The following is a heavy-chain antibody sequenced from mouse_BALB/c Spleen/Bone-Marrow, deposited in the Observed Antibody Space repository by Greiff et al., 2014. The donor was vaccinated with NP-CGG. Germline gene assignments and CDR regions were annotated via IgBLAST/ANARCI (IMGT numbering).Heavy chain of an antibody. CDR2: ISSGSSTI. J-gene: IGHJ2*01. V-gene: IGHV5-17*02. CDR3: ARDVPLYDVGYFDY. Sequence: EVQLVESGGGLVQPGGSRKLSCAASGFTSSSFGMHWVRQAPEKGLEWVAYISSGSSTIYYADTVKGRFTISRDNPKNTLFLQMTSLRSEDTAMYYCARDVPLYDVGYFDYWGQGTTLTVSS. D-gene: IGHD2-14*01. CDR1: GFTSSSFG.